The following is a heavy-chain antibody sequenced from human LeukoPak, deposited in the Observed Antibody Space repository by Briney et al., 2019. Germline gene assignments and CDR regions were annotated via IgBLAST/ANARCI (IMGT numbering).Heavy chain of an antibody. Sequence: GGSPRLSCAASGFTFSSYWMHWVRQAPGKGLVWVSRINSDGSSTSYADSVKGRFTISRDNAKNTLYLQMNSLRAEDTAVYYCARDPESEGLVDYWGQGTLVTVSS. CDR3: ARDPESEGLVDY. CDR1: GFTFSSYW. D-gene: IGHD1-14*01. J-gene: IGHJ4*02. V-gene: IGHV3-74*01. CDR2: INSDGSST.